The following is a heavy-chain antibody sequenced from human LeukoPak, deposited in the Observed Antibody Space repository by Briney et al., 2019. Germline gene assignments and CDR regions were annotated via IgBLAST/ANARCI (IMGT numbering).Heavy chain of an antibody. CDR2: INWNGGST. V-gene: IGHV3-20*04. D-gene: IGHD3-10*01. CDR3: ARDPNYYGSGSYYDY. Sequence: GGSLRLSCAASGFTFSSYWMHWVRQAPGKGLEWVSGINWNGGSTGYADSVKGRFTISRDNAKNSLYLQMNSLRAEDTALYYCARDPNYYGSGSYYDYWGQGTLVTVSS. CDR1: GFTFSSYW. J-gene: IGHJ4*02.